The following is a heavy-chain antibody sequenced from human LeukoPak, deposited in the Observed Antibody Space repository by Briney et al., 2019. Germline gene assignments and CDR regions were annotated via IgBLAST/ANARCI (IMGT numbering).Heavy chain of an antibody. Sequence: PSETLSLTCAVYGGSFSGYFWSWIRQPPGKGLEWIGEIDHSGSTHYNPSLKSRVTISVDTSKNQFSLKLTSVTAADTAVYYCARPSEYYDILTGYYTYYFDYWGQGTLVTVSS. D-gene: IGHD3-9*01. J-gene: IGHJ4*02. CDR1: GGSFSGYF. CDR3: ARPSEYYDILTGYYTYYFDY. V-gene: IGHV4-34*01. CDR2: IDHSGST.